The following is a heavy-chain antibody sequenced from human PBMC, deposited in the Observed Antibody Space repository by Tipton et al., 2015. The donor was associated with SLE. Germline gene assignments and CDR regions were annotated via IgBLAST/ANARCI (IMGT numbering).Heavy chain of an antibody. D-gene: IGHD2-8*01. CDR1: GFTFRTYG. Sequence: SLRLSCAASGFTFRTYGMPWVRQAPGKGLEWVSFIRFDGNVKQYADSVRGRFTISRDNSKNTLSLQMDRLRPEDTSLYYCASILGNTNPSDFWGQGTLVTVSS. CDR2: IRFDGNVK. V-gene: IGHV3-30*02. CDR3: ASILGNTNPSDF. J-gene: IGHJ4*02.